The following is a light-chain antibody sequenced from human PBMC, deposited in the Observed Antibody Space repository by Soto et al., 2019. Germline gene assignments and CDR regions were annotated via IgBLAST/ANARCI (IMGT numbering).Light chain of an antibody. CDR1: QGISNY. J-gene: IGKJ1*01. V-gene: IGKV1-27*01. CDR3: QRYNCAPWT. CDR2: AAS. Sequence: DIQMTQSPSSLSASVGDRVTITCRASQGISNYLAWYQQKPGKVPKLLIYAASTLQSGVASRLSGSGSGTDFPLTISSLQPEDVATLYCQRYNCAPWTFGQGTRVEIK.